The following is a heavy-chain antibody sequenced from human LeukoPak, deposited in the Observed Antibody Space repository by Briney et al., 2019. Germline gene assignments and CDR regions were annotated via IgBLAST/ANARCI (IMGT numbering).Heavy chain of an antibody. Sequence: GASVKVSCKASGYTFTSYGISWVRQAPGQGLEWMGWISAYNGNTNYAQKLQGRVTMTTDTSTSTAYMELRSLRSDDTAVYYCARDLNPWSDRNNAFDIWGQGTMVTVSS. CDR3: ARDLNPWSDRNNAFDI. D-gene: IGHD1-14*01. CDR1: GYTFTSYG. V-gene: IGHV1-18*01. J-gene: IGHJ3*02. CDR2: ISAYNGNT.